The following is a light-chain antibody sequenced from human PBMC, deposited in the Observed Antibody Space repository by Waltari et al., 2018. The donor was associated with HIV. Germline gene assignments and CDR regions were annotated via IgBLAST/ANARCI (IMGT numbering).Light chain of an antibody. Sequence: QSALTQPASVSGSPGQSITISCTGTRSDVGGYNYVSWYQQHPGKAPTLMIYDVSKRPSGVSNRFSGSKSGNTASLTISGLQAEDEADYYCCSYAGSSTWVFGGGTKLTVL. CDR3: CSYAGSSTWV. J-gene: IGLJ3*02. CDR2: DVS. V-gene: IGLV2-23*02. CDR1: RSDVGGYNY.